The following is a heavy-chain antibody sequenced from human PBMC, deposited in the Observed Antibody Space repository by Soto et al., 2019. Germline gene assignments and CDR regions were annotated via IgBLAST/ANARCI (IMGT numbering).Heavy chain of an antibody. D-gene: IGHD3-22*01. CDR2: ISYDETYK. CDR1: GFTFSSYG. CDR3: ARDSSGYSPLEH. V-gene: IGHV3-30*03. J-gene: IGHJ1*01. Sequence: GGSLRLSCAASGFTFSSYGMHWVRQAPGKGLEWVAVISYDETYKFYADSVKGRFTISRDNSKNTLYLQMNSLRAEDTAVYYCARDSSGYSPLEHWGQGTLVTVSS.